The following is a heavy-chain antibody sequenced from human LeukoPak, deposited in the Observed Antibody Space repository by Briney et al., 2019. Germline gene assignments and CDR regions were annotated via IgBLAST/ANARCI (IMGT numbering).Heavy chain of an antibody. Sequence: GASVKVSCKASGGTFSSYAISWVRQAPGQGLERMGRIIPILGTANYAQKFQGRVTITTDESTSTAYMELSSLRSEDTAVYYCARGPPCSGGSCYSGWWFDPWGQGTLVTVSS. D-gene: IGHD2-15*01. V-gene: IGHV1-69*11. J-gene: IGHJ5*02. CDR1: GGTFSSYA. CDR3: ARGPPCSGGSCYSGWWFDP. CDR2: IIPILGTA.